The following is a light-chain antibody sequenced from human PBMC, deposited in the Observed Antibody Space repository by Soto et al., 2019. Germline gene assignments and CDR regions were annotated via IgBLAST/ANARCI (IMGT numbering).Light chain of an antibody. Sequence: EIVLTQSPATLSLSLGERATLSCRASQSVSTQLAWYQQKPGQAPRLLIYDASDRAAGIPARFSGSGSGTDFTLTISSLEPEDFAVYYCQQRYNWPVTFGQGTRLEIK. CDR2: DAS. J-gene: IGKJ5*01. V-gene: IGKV3-11*01. CDR1: QSVSTQ. CDR3: QQRYNWPVT.